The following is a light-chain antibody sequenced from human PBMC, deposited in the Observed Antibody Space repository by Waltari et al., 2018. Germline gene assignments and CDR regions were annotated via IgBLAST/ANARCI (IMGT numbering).Light chain of an antibody. CDR1: QSVNSN. J-gene: IGKJ2*01. Sequence: EIVMTQSPATLSVSPGERATLSCRASQSVNSNLAWYQQKPGQAPRLLIYGISTRATGIPARFSGSGSGTEFTLTISSLQSEDFAVYYCQQYNDWPRTFGQGTKLEIK. CDR3: QQYNDWPRT. V-gene: IGKV3-15*01. CDR2: GIS.